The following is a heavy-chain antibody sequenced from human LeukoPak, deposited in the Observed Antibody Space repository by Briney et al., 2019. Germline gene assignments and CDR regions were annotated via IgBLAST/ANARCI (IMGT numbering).Heavy chain of an antibody. J-gene: IGHJ6*03. CDR2: MNPNSGNT. CDR1: GYTFTGYY. V-gene: IGHV1-8*02. Sequence: ASVKVSCKASGYTFTGYYMHWVRQATGQGLEWMGWMNPNSGNTGYAQKFQGRVTMTRNTSISTAYMELSSLRSEDTAVYYCARGGGNSLEWLFPAYYYYYYMDVWGKGTTVTVSS. CDR3: ARGGGNSLEWLFPAYYYYYYMDV. D-gene: IGHD3-3*01.